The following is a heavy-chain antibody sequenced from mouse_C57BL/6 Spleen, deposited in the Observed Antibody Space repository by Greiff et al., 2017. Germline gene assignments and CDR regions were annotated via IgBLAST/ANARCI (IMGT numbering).Heavy chain of an antibody. D-gene: IGHD6-5*01. CDR2: INPNNGGT. CDR1: GYTFTDYN. V-gene: IGHV1-18*01. J-gene: IGHJ1*03. Sequence: VQLQQSGPELVKPGASVKIPCKASGYTFTDYNMDWVKQSHGKSLEWIGDINPNNGGTIYTQKFKGKATLPVDKSSSTAYMELRSLTSEDTAVYYCSRPIVGYFDVWGTGTTVTGSS. CDR3: SRPIVGYFDV.